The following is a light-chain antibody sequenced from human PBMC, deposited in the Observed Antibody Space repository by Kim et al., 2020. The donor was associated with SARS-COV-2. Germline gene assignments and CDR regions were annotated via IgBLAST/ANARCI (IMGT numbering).Light chain of an antibody. CDR1: SSNIGNNY. CDR2: DNN. J-gene: IGLJ2*01. Sequence: GQKVPIPCSGSSSNIGNNYVSWYQQLPGTAPKLLIYDNNKRPSGIPDRFSGSKSGTSAALGITGLQTGDEADFYCGTWDASLGGLVFGGGTQLTVL. CDR3: GTWDASLGGLV. V-gene: IGLV1-51*01.